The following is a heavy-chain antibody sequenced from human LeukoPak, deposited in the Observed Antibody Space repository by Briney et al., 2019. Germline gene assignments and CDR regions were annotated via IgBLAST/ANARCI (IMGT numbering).Heavy chain of an antibody. J-gene: IGHJ4*02. Sequence: GGSLRLSCAASGFTFSSYAMHWVRQAPGKGLEWVAVISYDGSNKYYADSVKGRFTISRDNSKNTLYLQMNSLRAEDTAVYYCARDGVAATAFGYWGQGTLVTVSS. CDR3: ARDGVAATAFGY. D-gene: IGHD2-15*01. CDR1: GFTFSSYA. V-gene: IGHV3-30*04. CDR2: ISYDGSNK.